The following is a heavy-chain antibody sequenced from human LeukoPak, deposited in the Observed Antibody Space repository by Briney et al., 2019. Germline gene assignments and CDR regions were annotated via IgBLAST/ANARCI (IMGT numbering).Heavy chain of an antibody. J-gene: IGHJ3*02. Sequence: GASLRLSCAASGFTFSSYAMSWVRQAPGKGLEWVSTISGSGDTTYYADSVKGRFTISRDNSKNTLYLQMNSLRVEDTAVYYCAKSKGSRSGAFDIWGQGTMVTVSS. CDR2: ISGSGDTT. CDR1: GFTFSSYA. D-gene: IGHD2-2*01. V-gene: IGHV3-23*01. CDR3: AKSKGSRSGAFDI.